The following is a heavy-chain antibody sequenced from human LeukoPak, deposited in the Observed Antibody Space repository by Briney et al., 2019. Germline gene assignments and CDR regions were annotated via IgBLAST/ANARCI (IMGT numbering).Heavy chain of an antibody. CDR2: ISGSGGST. CDR3: AKDLSVRELVDVVVS. CDR1: GFTFSSYA. Sequence: PGGSLRLSCAASGFTFSSYAMSWVRQAPGKGLEWVSAISGSGGSTYYADSVKGRFTISRDNSKNTLYLQMNSLRAEDTAVYYCAKDLSVRELVDVVVSWGQGTLVTVSS. V-gene: IGHV3-23*01. J-gene: IGHJ5*02. D-gene: IGHD2-21*01.